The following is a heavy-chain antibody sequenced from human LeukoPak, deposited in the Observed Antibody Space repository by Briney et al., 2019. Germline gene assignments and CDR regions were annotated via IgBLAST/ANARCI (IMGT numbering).Heavy chain of an antibody. CDR2: INPNSGGT. D-gene: IGHD3-3*01. Sequence: ASVKVSCKASGYTFTGYYMHWVRQAPGQGLEWMGWINPNSGGTNYAQKLQGRVTMTTDTSTSTAYMELRSLRSDDTAVYYCATAWSGSDQRLDYWGQGTLVTVSS. CDR1: GYTFTGYY. J-gene: IGHJ4*02. V-gene: IGHV1-2*02. CDR3: ATAWSGSDQRLDY.